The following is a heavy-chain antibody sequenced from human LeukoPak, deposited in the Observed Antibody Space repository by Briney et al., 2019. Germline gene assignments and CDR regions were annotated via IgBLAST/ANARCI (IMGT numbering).Heavy chain of an antibody. Sequence: SVKVSCKASGGTFSSYAISWVRQAPGQGLEWMGGIIPIFATANYAQKFQGRVTITADESTSTAYMELSSLRSEDTAVYYCASGYSSGWYPPNYYYYGMDVWGQGTTVTVSS. CDR1: GGTFSSYA. CDR2: IIPIFATA. V-gene: IGHV1-69*13. CDR3: ASGYSSGWYPPNYYYYGMDV. D-gene: IGHD6-19*01. J-gene: IGHJ6*02.